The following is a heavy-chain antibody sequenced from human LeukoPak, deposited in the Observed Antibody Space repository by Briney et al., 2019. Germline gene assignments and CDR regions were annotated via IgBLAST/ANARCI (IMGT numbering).Heavy chain of an antibody. D-gene: IGHD4-17*01. CDR2: IYTSGTT. CDR3: ARQGYRDYSFVP. Sequence: SETLSLTCTVSGGTISSYYWSWIRQPPGKGLEWIGYIYTSGTTNYNPSLRSRGTISVVPCKELFSLRLRSMTAADTAVYYCARQGYRDYSFVPWGQGNLVTVSS. V-gene: IGHV4-4*09. CDR1: GGTISSYY. J-gene: IGHJ5*02.